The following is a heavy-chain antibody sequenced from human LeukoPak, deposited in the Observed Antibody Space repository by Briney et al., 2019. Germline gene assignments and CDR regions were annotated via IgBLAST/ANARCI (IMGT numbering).Heavy chain of an antibody. J-gene: IGHJ3*02. D-gene: IGHD2-15*01. CDR2: LSGSGGNT. CDR1: GFSFSDCA. CDR3: AREFCSGGRCSDAFDI. Sequence: GGSLRLSCAASGFSFSDCAMSWVRQAPGKGLEWVSGLSGSGGNTHYADSVKGRFTISRDNSKNTLYLQMNSLRAEDTAVYYCAREFCSGGRCSDAFDIWGQGTMVTVSS. V-gene: IGHV3-23*01.